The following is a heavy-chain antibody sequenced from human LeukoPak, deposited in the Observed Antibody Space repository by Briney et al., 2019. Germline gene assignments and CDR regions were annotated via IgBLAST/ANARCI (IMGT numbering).Heavy chain of an antibody. D-gene: IGHD6-6*01. CDR1: GFIFGDYA. CDR3: TRDEYSSSLSGSEDFHY. J-gene: IGHJ4*02. V-gene: IGHV3-49*03. CDR2: IRSKTYGGTT. Sequence: GGSLRLSCTASGFIFGDYAMNWFRQAPGKGLKWVGFIRSKTYGGTTEYAASVKGRFTISRDDSKGIAYLQMNSLKTEDTAVYYCTRDEYSSSLSGSEDFHYWGQGTLVTVSS.